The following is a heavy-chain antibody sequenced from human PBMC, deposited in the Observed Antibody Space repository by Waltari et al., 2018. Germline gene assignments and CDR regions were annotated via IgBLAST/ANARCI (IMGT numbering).Heavy chain of an antibody. CDR3: ARDGLAYCGGDCYSVY. CDR1: GFPLSSYG. CDR2: IKQDGSEK. D-gene: IGHD2-21*02. V-gene: IGHV3-7*01. Sequence: EVQLVESGGGLVKPGGSLRLSCAASGFPLSSYGIIWVRQAPGKGLEWVANIKQDGSEKYYVDSVKGRFTISRDNAKNSLYLQMNSLRAEDTAVYYCARDGLAYCGGDCYSVYWGQGTLVTVSS. J-gene: IGHJ4*02.